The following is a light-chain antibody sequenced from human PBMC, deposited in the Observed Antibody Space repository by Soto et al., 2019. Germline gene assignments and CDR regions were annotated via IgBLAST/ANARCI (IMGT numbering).Light chain of an antibody. V-gene: IGKV3-20*01. J-gene: IGKJ4*01. CDR2: VTS. CDR3: QQYATSPRT. CDR1: QRVGSNY. Sequence: EIVLTQSPGTLSLSPGERATLSCRASQRVGSNYLAWYQQKPGQAPRLLIYVTSSRATGIPDRFSGSGSGTDFTLTISKMEPEDSAVYYCQQYATSPRTFGGGTKVEIK.